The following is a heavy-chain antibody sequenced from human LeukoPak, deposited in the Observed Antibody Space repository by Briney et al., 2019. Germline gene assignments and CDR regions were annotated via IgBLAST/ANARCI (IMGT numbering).Heavy chain of an antibody. CDR3: ANSGSYNPFDY. D-gene: IGHD1-26*01. Sequence: GGSLRLSCAASGFTFSDYYMSWVRQAPGRGLEWVSHISSSGRTIYYADSVKGRFTISRDNAKNSLYLQMNSLRAEDTAVYYCANSGSYNPFDYWGQGTLVTVSS. CDR1: GFTFSDYY. CDR2: ISSSGRTI. J-gene: IGHJ4*02. V-gene: IGHV3-11*04.